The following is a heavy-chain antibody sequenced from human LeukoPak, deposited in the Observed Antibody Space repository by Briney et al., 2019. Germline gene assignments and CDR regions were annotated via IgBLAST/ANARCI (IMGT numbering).Heavy chain of an antibody. Sequence: GGSLRLSCAASGFTFSSYAMHWVRQAPGKGLEWVAVISYDESNKYYADSVKGRFTISRDNSKNTLYLQMNSLRAEDTAVYYCAREVVCSSTSCYLGEVDYWGQGTLVTVSS. CDR3: AREVVCSSTSCYLGEVDY. CDR2: ISYDESNK. CDR1: GFTFSSYA. V-gene: IGHV3-30-3*01. D-gene: IGHD2-2*01. J-gene: IGHJ4*02.